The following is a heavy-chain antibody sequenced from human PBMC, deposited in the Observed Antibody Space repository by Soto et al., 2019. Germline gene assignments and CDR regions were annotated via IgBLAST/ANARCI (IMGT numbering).Heavy chain of an antibody. V-gene: IGHV4-31*03. J-gene: IGHJ5*02. CDR1: GGPISSGGYY. Sequence: QVQLQESGPGLVKPSQTLSLTCTVSGGPISSGGYYWSWIRQHPGKGLEWIGYIYYSGSTYYNPSLKSRVTISVDTSKNQFSLKLSSVTAADTAVYYCARNARAIRELNWFDPWGQGTLVTVSS. D-gene: IGHD1-7*01. CDR3: ARNARAIRELNWFDP. CDR2: IYYSGST.